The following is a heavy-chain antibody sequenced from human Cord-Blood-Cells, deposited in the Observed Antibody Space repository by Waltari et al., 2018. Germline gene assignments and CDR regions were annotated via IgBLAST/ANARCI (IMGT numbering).Heavy chain of an antibody. CDR1: GYTFTSYA. CDR2: INAGNGNT. CDR3: AREKQQLVAYFDY. V-gene: IGHV1-3*01. Sequence: QVQLVQSGAEVKKPGASVKVSCKASGYTFTSYAMHWVRQAPGQRLEWMGWINAGNGNTKYSQKFQGRVTITRDTSASTAYMELSSLRSEDTVVYYCAREKQQLVAYFDYWGQGTLVTVSS. D-gene: IGHD6-13*01. J-gene: IGHJ4*02.